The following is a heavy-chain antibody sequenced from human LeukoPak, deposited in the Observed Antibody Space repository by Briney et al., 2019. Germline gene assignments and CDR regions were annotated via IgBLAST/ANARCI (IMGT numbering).Heavy chain of an antibody. J-gene: IGHJ4*02. CDR3: ARGKYYFDY. CDR2: MYYSGNT. V-gene: IGHV4-59*01. Sequence: WETLSLICTVSVDSISGYYWSWIRQPPGEGLEWIGYMYYSGNTNYNPSLKSRLTTSLDTSKNQFSLKLSSVTAADTAVYYCARGKYYFDYWRQGTLVSVSS. CDR1: VDSISGYY.